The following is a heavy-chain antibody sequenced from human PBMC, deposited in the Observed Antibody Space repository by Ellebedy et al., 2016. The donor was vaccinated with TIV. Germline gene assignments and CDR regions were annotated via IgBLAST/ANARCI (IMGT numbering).Heavy chain of an antibody. CDR1: GFTFTNYA. D-gene: IGHD5-18*01. CDR3: AREASGYSYGLPDY. J-gene: IGHJ4*02. Sequence: GESLKISCAASGFTFTNYAMSWVRQAPGKGLEWVSTISGGGAARTYYADSVKGRFTISRDNSKNTLYLQMNSLRAEDTAVYYCAREASGYSYGLPDYWGQGTLVTVSS. CDR2: ISGGGAART. V-gene: IGHV3-23*01.